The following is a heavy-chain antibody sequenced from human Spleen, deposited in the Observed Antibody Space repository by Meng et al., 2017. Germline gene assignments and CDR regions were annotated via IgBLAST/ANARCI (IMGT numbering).Heavy chain of an antibody. CDR2: INPNSGGT. CDR1: GYTFTAYY. Sequence: QVQLVQSGAEVKKPGASVKASCKASGYTFTAYYIHWLRQAPGQGLEWMGRINPNSGGTDSAQKFQGRVTMTGDTSISTAYMELSRLRSDDTAVYYCAREAAVAGTFDYWGQGTLVTVSS. J-gene: IGHJ4*02. D-gene: IGHD6-19*01. V-gene: IGHV1-2*06. CDR3: AREAAVAGTFDY.